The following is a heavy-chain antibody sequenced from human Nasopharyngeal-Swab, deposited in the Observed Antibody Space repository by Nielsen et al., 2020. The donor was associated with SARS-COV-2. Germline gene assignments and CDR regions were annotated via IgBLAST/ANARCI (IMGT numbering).Heavy chain of an antibody. CDR2: ISSSSNTI. V-gene: IGHV3-48*01. J-gene: IGHJ3*02. D-gene: IGHD3-22*01. CDR3: ARALHIYYYDSSGYFGDAFDI. Sequence: VRQAPGKGLEWVSYISSSSNTIYYADSVKGRFTISRDNAKNSLYLQMNSLRAEDTAVYYCARALHIYYYDSSGYFGDAFDIWGQGTMVTVSS.